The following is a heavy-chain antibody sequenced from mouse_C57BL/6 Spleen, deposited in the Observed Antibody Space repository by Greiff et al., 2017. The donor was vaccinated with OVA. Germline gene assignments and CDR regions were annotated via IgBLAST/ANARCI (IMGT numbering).Heavy chain of an antibody. CDR1: GYTFTGYW. V-gene: IGHV1-9*01. Sequence: VNLVESGAELMKPGASVTLSCKATGYTFTGYWIEWVKQRPGHGLEWIGEILPGSGSTTYNEKFKGKATFTADTSSNTAYMQLSSLTTEYSAIYYCARERGYDYDAMDYWGQGTSVTVSS. CDR2: ILPGSGST. J-gene: IGHJ4*01. D-gene: IGHD3-1*01. CDR3: ARERGYDYDAMDY.